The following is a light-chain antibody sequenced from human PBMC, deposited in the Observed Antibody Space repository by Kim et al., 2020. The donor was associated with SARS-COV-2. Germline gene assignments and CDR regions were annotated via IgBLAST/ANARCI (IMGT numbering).Light chain of an antibody. CDR1: SSDIGRSKL. CDR3: CSYAATSTFVL. Sequence: QSLTISCTGTSSDIGRSKLVSWYQYHPGKVPKVIIYEVTQRPSGVSNRFSGSKSGNTASLTISGLRAEDEAEYYCCSYAATSTFVLFGGGTKVTVL. CDR2: EVT. V-gene: IGLV2-23*02. J-gene: IGLJ3*02.